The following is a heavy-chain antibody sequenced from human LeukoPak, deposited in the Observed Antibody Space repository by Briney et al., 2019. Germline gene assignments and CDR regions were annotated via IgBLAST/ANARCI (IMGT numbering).Heavy chain of an antibody. CDR1: GFTFNKAW. Sequence: GGSLRLSCAASGFTFNKAWMSWVRQAPGKGLEWVGRIKSKTDDGTTDYAAPVKGRFTISRDDLKETLYLQMNSLKTEDTAVYYCTTGYSNYLRYYYYFYMDVWGKGTTVSVSS. CDR2: IKSKTDDGTT. D-gene: IGHD4-11*01. J-gene: IGHJ6*03. CDR3: TTGYSNYLRYYYYFYMDV. V-gene: IGHV3-15*01.